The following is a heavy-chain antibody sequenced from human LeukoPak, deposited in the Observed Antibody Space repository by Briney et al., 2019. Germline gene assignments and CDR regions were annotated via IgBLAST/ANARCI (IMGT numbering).Heavy chain of an antibody. CDR1: GFTFSDYY. CDR2: ISSSGSTI. CDR3: ARAGYDFWSGYYGYFDY. V-gene: IGHV3-11*04. J-gene: IGHJ4*02. Sequence: GGSLRLSCEASGFTFSDYYMSWIRQAPGKGQEWVSYISSSGSTIYYADSVKGRFTISRDNAKNSLYLQMNSLRAEDTAVYYCARAGYDFWSGYYGYFDYWGQGTLVTVSS. D-gene: IGHD3-3*01.